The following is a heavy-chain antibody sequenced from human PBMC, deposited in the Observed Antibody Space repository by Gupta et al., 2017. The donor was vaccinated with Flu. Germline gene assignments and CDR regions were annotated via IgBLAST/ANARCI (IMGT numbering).Heavy chain of an antibody. CDR1: GFTFSTYW. Sequence: EVQLVDSGGGLVQPGGSLRLSCVASGFTFSTYWMSWVRQAPGKGLEWVANIKEDGSQINYVDSVKGRFTISRDNAKNSVYLQLNSLRAEDTAVYYCAYSGSYFDYWGQGTLVTVSS. J-gene: IGHJ4*02. V-gene: IGHV3-7*01. CDR2: IKEDGSQI. CDR3: AYSGSYFDY. D-gene: IGHD1-26*01.